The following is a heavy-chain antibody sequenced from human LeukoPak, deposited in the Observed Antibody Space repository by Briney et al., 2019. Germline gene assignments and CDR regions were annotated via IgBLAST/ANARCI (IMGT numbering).Heavy chain of an antibody. CDR2: IYPGDSDT. Sequence: GESLKISCKGSGYSFTNYWIGWVRQMPRKGLEWMGIIYPGDSDTRYSPSLQGQVTISADKSISTAYLQWSSLKASDTAMYYCPRYDGDYFEYWGQGTLVTVSS. D-gene: IGHD4-17*01. V-gene: IGHV5-51*01. J-gene: IGHJ4*02. CDR3: PRYDGDYFEY. CDR1: GYSFTNYW.